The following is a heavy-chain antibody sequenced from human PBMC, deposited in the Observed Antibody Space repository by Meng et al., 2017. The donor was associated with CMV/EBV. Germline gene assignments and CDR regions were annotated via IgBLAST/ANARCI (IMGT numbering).Heavy chain of an antibody. D-gene: IGHD5-12*01. V-gene: IGHV3-23*01. CDR2: ISGSGGST. J-gene: IGHJ4*02. Sequence: GESLKISCAASGFTFSSCAMSWVRQAPGKGLEWVSAISGSGGSTYYADSVKGRFTISRDNSKNSLYLQMNSLRAEDTALYYCAAKDLAFDYWGQGTLVTVSS. CDR1: GFTFSSCA. CDR3: AAKDLAFDY.